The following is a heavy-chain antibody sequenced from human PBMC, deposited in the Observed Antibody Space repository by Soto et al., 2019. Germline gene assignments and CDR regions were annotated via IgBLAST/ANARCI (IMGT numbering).Heavy chain of an antibody. CDR3: MTLRGESSIFGVVTGFDY. V-gene: IGHV3-15*07. CDR1: GFTFSSAW. J-gene: IGHJ4*02. CDR2: IKTETDGGTT. Sequence: EVQLVESGGGLVKPGGSLRLSCAASGFTFSSAWMNWVRQAPGKGLEWVGRIKTETDGGTTDYAAPVKGRFTISRDDSKNTLYLQMDSLKTEDTAVYYCMTLRGESSIFGVVTGFDYWGQGTLVTVSS. D-gene: IGHD3-3*01.